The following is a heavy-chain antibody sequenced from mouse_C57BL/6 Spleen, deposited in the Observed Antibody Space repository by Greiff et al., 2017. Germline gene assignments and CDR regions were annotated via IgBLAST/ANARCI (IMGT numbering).Heavy chain of an antibody. J-gene: IGHJ2*01. CDR2: INPNNGGT. CDR1: GYTFPDYN. Sequence: EVQLQQSGPELVKPGASVQIPCKASGYTFPDYNMDWVKHSHGKSLEWIGDINPNNGGTIYNQKLKGKATLTVDKSSSTAYMALRSLTSYDTAVYYCARDTYSPFAYWGQGTTLTVAS. V-gene: IGHV1-18*01. CDR3: ARDTYSPFAY. D-gene: IGHD2-12*01.